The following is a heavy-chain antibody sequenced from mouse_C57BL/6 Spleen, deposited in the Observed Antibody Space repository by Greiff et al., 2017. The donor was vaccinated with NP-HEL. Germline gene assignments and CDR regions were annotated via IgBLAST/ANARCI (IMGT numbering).Heavy chain of an antibody. J-gene: IGHJ3*01. D-gene: IGHD1-1*01. Sequence: VKLQQPGAELVKPGASVKLSCKASGYTFTSYWMHWVKQRPGQGLEWIGMIHPNSGSTNYNEKFKSKATLTVDKSSSTAYMQLSSLTSEDSAVYYCARSAYYYGSFAYWGQGTLVTVSA. V-gene: IGHV1-64*01. CDR3: ARSAYYYGSFAY. CDR2: IHPNSGST. CDR1: GYTFTSYW.